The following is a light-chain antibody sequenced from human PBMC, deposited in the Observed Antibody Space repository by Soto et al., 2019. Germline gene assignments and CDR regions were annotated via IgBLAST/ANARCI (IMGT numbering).Light chain of an antibody. CDR1: QSVNTW. CDR2: KAS. CDR3: QQYNAYSART. Sequence: GDRVTITCRASQSVNTWLAWYQQKPGEAHKLLMYKASSLQSGVPSRFSGSGSGTEFTLTISSLQPDDFATYYCQQYNAYSARTFGQGTKLDIK. V-gene: IGKV1-5*03. J-gene: IGKJ1*01.